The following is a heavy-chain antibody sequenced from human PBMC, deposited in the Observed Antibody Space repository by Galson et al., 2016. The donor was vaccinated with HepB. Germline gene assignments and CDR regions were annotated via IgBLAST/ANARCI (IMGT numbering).Heavy chain of an antibody. Sequence: SLRLSCAASGFTFSSYGMHWVRQAPGKGLEWVAIIWYDGSKKYYADSVKGRFTVSRDNSKNTVYLQMPSLRGEDTAAYYCATVPNYSGSGNFPGDWGQGTLVTVSS. CDR2: IWYDGSKK. D-gene: IGHD3-10*01. V-gene: IGHV3-33*01. CDR1: GFTFSSYG. J-gene: IGHJ4*02. CDR3: ATVPNYSGSGNFPGD.